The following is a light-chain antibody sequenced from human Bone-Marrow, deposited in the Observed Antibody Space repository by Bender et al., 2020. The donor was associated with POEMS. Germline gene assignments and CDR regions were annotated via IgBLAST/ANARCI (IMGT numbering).Light chain of an antibody. CDR2: EGT. V-gene: IGLV2-14*02. CDR1: SSDVGSYNL. Sequence: QSALTQPASVSGSPGQSITISCTGASSDVGSYNLVSWYQQHPGKAPKFMIYEGTKRPSGVSNRFSGSKSGTSASLAITGLQSDDEAIYFCVAWDASLNGWVFGGGTKLTVL. CDR3: VAWDASLNGWV. J-gene: IGLJ3*02.